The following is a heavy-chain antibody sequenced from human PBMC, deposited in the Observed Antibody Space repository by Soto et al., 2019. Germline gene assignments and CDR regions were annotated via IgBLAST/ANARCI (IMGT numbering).Heavy chain of an antibody. CDR1: GFTFSSYS. D-gene: IGHD3-9*01. CDR2: ISSSSSTI. J-gene: IGHJ4*02. CDR3: ARDGGRRYYDIFTGSGRLDY. V-gene: IGHV3-48*02. Sequence: GGSLRLSCAASGFTFSSYSMNWVRQAPGKGLEWVSYISSSSSTIYYADSVKGRFTISRDNAKNSLYLQMNSLRDEDTAVYYCARDGGRRYYDIFTGSGRLDYWGQGTLVTVSS.